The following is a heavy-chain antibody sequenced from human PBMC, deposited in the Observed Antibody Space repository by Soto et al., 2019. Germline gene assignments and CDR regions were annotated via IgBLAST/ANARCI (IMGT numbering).Heavy chain of an antibody. V-gene: IGHV3-48*03. CDR3: ARDPITMVRGFVYYYGMDV. J-gene: IGHJ6*02. CDR1: GFTFSSYE. D-gene: IGHD3-10*01. CDR2: ISSSGSTI. Sequence: GGSLRLSCAVSGFTFSSYEMNWVRQAPGKGLEWVSYISSSGSTIYYADSVKGRFTISRDNAKNSLYLQMNSLRAEDTAVYYCARDPITMVRGFVYYYGMDVWGQGTTVTVSS.